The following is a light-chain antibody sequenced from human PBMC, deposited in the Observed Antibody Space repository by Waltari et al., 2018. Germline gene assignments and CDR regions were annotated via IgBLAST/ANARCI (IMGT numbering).Light chain of an antibody. J-gene: IGLJ1*01. Sequence: QSVLTQPPPATGSPGHPVTIPCTGTNSAVGAYNYLSWYQQQPVKVPKLLIYEVTKRPSGVPDRFSGSKSGNTASLTVSGLQADDEADYYCSSYAHKSHFVFGTGTKVTVL. CDR2: EVT. CDR1: NSAVGAYNY. V-gene: IGLV2-8*01. CDR3: SSYAHKSHFV.